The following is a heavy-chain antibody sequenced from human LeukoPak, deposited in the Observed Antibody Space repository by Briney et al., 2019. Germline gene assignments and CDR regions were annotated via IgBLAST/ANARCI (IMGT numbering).Heavy chain of an antibody. J-gene: IGHJ4*02. CDR1: SGSISSYY. V-gene: IGHV4-4*07. CDR3: ARAAQNWNNAPYFDF. Sequence: SETLSLTCTVSSGSISSYYWSWIRQPAGKGLEWIGRIYTSGSTNYNPSLKSRLIISVDTSKNQFSLKLSSVTAADTAVYYCARAAQNWNNAPYFDFWGQETLVTVS. CDR2: IYTSGST. D-gene: IGHD1/OR15-1a*01.